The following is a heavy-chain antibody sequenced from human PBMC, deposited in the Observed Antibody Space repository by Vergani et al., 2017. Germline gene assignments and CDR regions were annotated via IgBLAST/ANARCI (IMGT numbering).Heavy chain of an antibody. D-gene: IGHD1-1*01. CDR1: GYTFTSHW. CDR3: ASDRSDTTGKGVWWFDP. CDR2: INPSVGSR. J-gene: IGHJ5*02. V-gene: IGHV1-46*03. Sequence: QVQLVQSGAEVKKPGASVKVSCKASGYTFTSHWMHWVRQAPGQGLEWMGIINPSVGSRTSAQKFQGRVIMTRDISTSTVYMELSSLRSEDTAVYYCASDRSDTTGKGVWWFDPWGQGPRVTVSS.